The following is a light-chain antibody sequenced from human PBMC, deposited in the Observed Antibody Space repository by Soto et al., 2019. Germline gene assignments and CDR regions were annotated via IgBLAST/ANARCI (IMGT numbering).Light chain of an antibody. V-gene: IGLV2-14*01. Sequence: QSALTQPASVSGSPGQSITISCTGTSSDIGYYNYVSWFQQHPGKAPKLIISQVTNRPSGVSTRFSGSKSGNTASLTISGLQADDEAPYFCSSNKVSNTYVFGTGTKVTVL. CDR1: SSDIGYYNY. CDR3: SSNKVSNTYV. J-gene: IGLJ1*01. CDR2: QVT.